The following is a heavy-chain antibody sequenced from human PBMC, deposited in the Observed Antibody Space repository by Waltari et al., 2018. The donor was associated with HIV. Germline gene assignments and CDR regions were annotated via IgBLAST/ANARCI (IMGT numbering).Heavy chain of an antibody. CDR2: IYHSGST. CDR1: GGSISSSNYY. Sequence: QLQLQESGPGLVKPSETLSLTCSVSGGSISSSNYYWGWIRQPPGEGLEWIGTIYHSGSTYYNPSLKSRVTMSVDTAKNQFSLKRNSVTAADAAVYYCARQPIPGIAVAGTYYYYGMDVWGQGTTVTVS. D-gene: IGHD6-19*01. V-gene: IGHV4-39*01. J-gene: IGHJ6*02. CDR3: ARQPIPGIAVAGTYYYYGMDV.